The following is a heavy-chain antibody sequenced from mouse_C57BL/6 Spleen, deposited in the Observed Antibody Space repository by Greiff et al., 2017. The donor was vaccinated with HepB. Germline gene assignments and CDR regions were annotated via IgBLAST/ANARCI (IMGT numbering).Heavy chain of an antibody. D-gene: IGHD2-10*01. CDR2: ISDGGSYT. CDR3: ARSYQRAMDY. J-gene: IGHJ4*01. CDR1: GFTFSSYA. Sequence: EVKVVESGGGLVKPGGSLKLSCAASGFTFSSYAMSWVRQTPEKRLEWVATISDGGSYTYYPDNVKGRFTISRDNAKNNLYLQMSHLKSEDTAMYYCARSYQRAMDYWGQGTSVTVSS. V-gene: IGHV5-4*03.